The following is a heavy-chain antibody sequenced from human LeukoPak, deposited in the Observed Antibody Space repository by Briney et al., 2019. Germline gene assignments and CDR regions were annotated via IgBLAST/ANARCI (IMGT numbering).Heavy chain of an antibody. CDR2: VYYTGTT. D-gene: IGHD3-22*01. CDR1: GGPLSSSSHY. CDR3: AASYDSSGDYYFTYAFDI. J-gene: IGHJ3*02. V-gene: IGHV4-39*02. Sequence: PSETLSLTCSVSGGPLSSSSHYWAWLRHAPGKGLEWIGSVYYTGTTYYNPSFKTRLTISVDTSKKYFSLNLKSATAADTAVYYCAASYDSSGDYYFTYAFDIWGQGTKVAVSS.